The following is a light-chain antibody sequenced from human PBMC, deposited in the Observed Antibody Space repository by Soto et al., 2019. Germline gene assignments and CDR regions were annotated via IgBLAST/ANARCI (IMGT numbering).Light chain of an antibody. J-gene: IGLJ1*01. CDR3: SSYTSSSTLYI. CDR1: SSDVGGYNY. Sequence: QSVLTQPASVSGSPGQSITISCTGTSSDVGGYNYVSWYQQHPGKAPKIMIYEVSNRPSGVSNRFSGSKSGNTASLTISGLQDEDEADYYFSSYTSSSTLYIFGPGTKVTVI. V-gene: IGLV2-14*01. CDR2: EVS.